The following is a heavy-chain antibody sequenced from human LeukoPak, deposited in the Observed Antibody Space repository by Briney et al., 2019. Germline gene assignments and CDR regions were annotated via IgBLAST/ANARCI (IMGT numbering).Heavy chain of an antibody. CDR2: IQFDGRNE. V-gene: IGHV3-30*02. CDR3: AKKKAGHGDRLDY. Sequence: GGSLRLSCVASGFTFSIFVMHWVRQAPGKGLEWVAYIQFDGRNERYADSVKGRFTISRDNSRNTLYLQMNTLKVEDTAVYYWAKKKAGHGDRLDYWGQGTLLTVSS. D-gene: IGHD2-21*02. J-gene: IGHJ4*02. CDR1: GFTFSIFV.